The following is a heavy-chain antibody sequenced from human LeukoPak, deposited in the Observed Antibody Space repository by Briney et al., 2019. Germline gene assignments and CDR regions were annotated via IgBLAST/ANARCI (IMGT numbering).Heavy chain of an antibody. V-gene: IGHV4-59*12. CDR3: ARDRHGSGSNIDY. J-gene: IGHJ4*02. D-gene: IGHD3-10*01. CDR1: GGSISSYY. CDR2: IYYSGST. Sequence: SETLPLTCTASGGSISSYYWSWIRQPPGKGLEWIGYIYYSGSTYYNPSLKSRVTISVDTSKNQFSLKLSSVTAADTAVYYCARDRHGSGSNIDYWGQGTLVTVSS.